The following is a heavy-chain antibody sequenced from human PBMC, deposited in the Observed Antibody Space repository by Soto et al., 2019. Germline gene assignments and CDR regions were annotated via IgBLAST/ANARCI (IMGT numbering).Heavy chain of an antibody. Sequence: QVQLVQSGAEVKKPGSSVTVSCKASGGTFSSYTISWVRQAPGQGLEWMGGIIPIFGTANYAQKFQGRVTITANESTSTAYMELSSLRSEDKPVYYCARGNHRWLQLWYFDLWGRGTLVTVSS. CDR2: IIPIFGTA. V-gene: IGHV1-69*12. D-gene: IGHD5-12*01. CDR1: GGTFSSYT. J-gene: IGHJ2*01. CDR3: ARGNHRWLQLWYFDL.